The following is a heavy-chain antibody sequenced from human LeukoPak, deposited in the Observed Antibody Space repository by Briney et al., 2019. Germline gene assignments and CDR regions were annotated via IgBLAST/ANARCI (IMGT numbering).Heavy chain of an antibody. CDR2: ISSSSSYI. D-gene: IGHD3-3*01. Sequence: PGGSLRLSCAASGFTFSSYSMNWVRQAPGKGLEWVSSISSSSSYIYYADSVKGRFTISRDNAKNSLYLQMNSLRAEDTAVYYCASLYYDFWSGYYPWAYYYYYYMDVWGKGTTVTVSS. CDR1: GFTFSSYS. V-gene: IGHV3-21*01. J-gene: IGHJ6*03. CDR3: ASLYYDFWSGYYPWAYYYYYYMDV.